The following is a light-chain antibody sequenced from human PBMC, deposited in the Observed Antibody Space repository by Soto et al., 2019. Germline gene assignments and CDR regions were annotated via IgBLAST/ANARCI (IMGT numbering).Light chain of an antibody. CDR2: DVS. CDR3: SSYTCSSTDV. V-gene: IGLV2-14*01. CDR1: SSDVGGYNY. J-gene: IGLJ1*01. Sequence: QSALTQPASVSGSPGQSITISCTGTSSDVGGYNYVSWYQQHPGKAPKLMIYDVSNRPSGASNRFSGSKSGNTASLTISGLQAEDEADYYCSSYTCSSTDVFGTGTKVTVL.